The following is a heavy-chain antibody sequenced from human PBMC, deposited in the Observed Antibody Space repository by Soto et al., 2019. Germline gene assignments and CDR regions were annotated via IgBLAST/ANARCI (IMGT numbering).Heavy chain of an antibody. D-gene: IGHD6-13*01. CDR3: AKGRHSSSWYFAH. V-gene: IGHV3-23*01. J-gene: IGHJ4*02. CDR2: ISGSGGST. CDR1: GFTFSSYA. Sequence: EVQLLESGGGLVQPGGSLRLSCAASGFTFSSYAMSWVRQAPGKGLEWVSAISGSGGSTYYADSVKGRFTISRDNSKNTLYLQMTSLRAEDTAVYYCAKGRHSSSWYFAHWGQGTLVTVSS.